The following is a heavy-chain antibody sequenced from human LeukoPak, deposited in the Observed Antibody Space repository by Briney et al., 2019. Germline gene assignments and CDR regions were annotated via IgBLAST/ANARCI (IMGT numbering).Heavy chain of an antibody. CDR3: AREMDYYGMDV. V-gene: IGHV3-48*01. CDR2: ISSSSSTI. J-gene: IGHJ6*02. D-gene: IGHD2-8*01. CDR1: GFTFSSYS. Sequence: PGGSLRLSCAASGFTFSSYSMNWVRQAPGKGLEWVSYISSSSSTIYYADSVKGRFTISRDNAKNSLYLQMNSLRAEDTAVYYCAREMDYYGMDVWGQGTTATVSS.